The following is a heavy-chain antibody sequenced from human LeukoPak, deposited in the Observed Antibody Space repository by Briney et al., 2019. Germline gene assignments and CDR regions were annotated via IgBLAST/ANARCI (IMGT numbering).Heavy chain of an antibody. J-gene: IGHJ4*02. CDR3: ARDPGRSSGYYPDY. D-gene: IGHD3-22*01. V-gene: IGHV3-33*01. CDR1: GFTFSSYV. CDR2: IWYDGSNK. Sequence: GRSLRLSCAASGFTFSSYVMHWVRQAPGKGLEWVAVIWYDGSNKYYADSVKGRFTISRDNSKNTLYLQMNSLRAEDTAVYYCARDPGRSSGYYPDYWGQGTLVTVSS.